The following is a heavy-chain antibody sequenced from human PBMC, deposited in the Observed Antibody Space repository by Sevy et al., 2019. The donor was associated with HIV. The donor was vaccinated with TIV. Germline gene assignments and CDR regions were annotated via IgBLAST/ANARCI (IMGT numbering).Heavy chain of an antibody. CDR3: AKGPDRSSSWYDY. CDR1: GFTFSTYG. Sequence: GGSLRLSCAASGFTFSTYGMHWVRQAPGKGLEWVAFIGYDGSNKYYPDSVKGRFTISRDNSKNTLYLQMNSLGPEDTAVYYGAKGPDRSSSWYDYWGQGTLGTVSS. V-gene: IGHV3-30*02. CDR2: IGYDGSNK. D-gene: IGHD6-13*01. J-gene: IGHJ4*02.